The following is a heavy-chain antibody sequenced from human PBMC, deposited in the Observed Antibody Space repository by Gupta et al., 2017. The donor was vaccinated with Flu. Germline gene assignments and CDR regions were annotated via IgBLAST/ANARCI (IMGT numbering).Heavy chain of an antibody. D-gene: IGHD6-19*01. CDR3: ARATVPWLVLEYFQH. V-gene: IGHV1-8*01. J-gene: IGHJ1*01. CDR2: MNPNSGNT. Sequence: ATGQGLEWMGWMNPNSGNTGYAQKFQGRVTMTRNTSISTAYMELSSLRSEDTAVYYCARATVPWLVLEYFQHWGQGTLVTVSS.